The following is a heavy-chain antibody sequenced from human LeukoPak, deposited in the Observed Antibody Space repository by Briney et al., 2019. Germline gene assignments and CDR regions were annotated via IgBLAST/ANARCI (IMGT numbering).Heavy chain of an antibody. Sequence: GGSLRLSCSASGFTFSSYYMTWVRQAPGKGLEWVSHISGTSDTTYYADSMKGRFSISRDNAKNSLYLQMNSLRDDDTAVHYCARNYYYTMDVWGQGTTVTVSS. CDR3: ARNYYYTMDV. V-gene: IGHV3-48*02. CDR1: GFTFSSYY. J-gene: IGHJ6*02. CDR2: ISGTSDTT.